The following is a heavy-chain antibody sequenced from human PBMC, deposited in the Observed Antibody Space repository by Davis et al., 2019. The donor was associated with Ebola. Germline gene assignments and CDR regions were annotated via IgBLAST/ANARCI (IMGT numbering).Heavy chain of an antibody. Sequence: SQTLSLTCAISGDSVSSNSAAWNWIRQSPSRGLEWLGRTYYRSKWYNDYAVSVKSRITINPDTSKNQFSLKLTSVTAADTAVYYCARRRITIFGVVIGTGIRGGMDVWGQGTTVTVSS. D-gene: IGHD3-3*01. CDR3: ARRRITIFGVVIGTGIRGGMDV. CDR1: GDSVSSNSAA. J-gene: IGHJ6*02. CDR2: TYYRSKWYN. V-gene: IGHV6-1*01.